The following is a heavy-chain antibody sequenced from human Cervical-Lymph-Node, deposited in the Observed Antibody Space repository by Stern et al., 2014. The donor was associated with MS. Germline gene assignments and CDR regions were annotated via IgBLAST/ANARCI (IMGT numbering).Heavy chain of an antibody. CDR1: GYTLTNHY. V-gene: IGHV1-46*01. CDR3: ARDIAAAATGFDY. J-gene: IGHJ4*02. CDR2: ISPTTGTT. Sequence: QLVQSGAAVRQPGNSVKVSCKTSGYTLTNHYIHWVRQAPGQGLAWMGIISPTTGTTTHAQKFQGRVTMTRDTATSTVYMDLSSLRSEDTAVYFCARDIAAAATGFDYWGQGTLLTVSS. D-gene: IGHD6-13*01.